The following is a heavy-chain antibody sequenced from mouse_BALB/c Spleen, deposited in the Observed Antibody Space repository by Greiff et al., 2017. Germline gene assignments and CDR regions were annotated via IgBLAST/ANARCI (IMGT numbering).Heavy chain of an antibody. CDR3: TRDLDITPVVALNWYFDV. Sequence: EVQLVESGGGLVKPGGSLKLSCAASGFTFSSYTMSWVRQTPEKRLEWVATISSGGSYTYYPDSVKGRFTISRDNAKNTLYLQMSSLKSEDTAMYYCTRDLDITPVVALNWYFDVWGAGTTVTVSS. CDR2: ISSGGSYT. V-gene: IGHV5-6-4*01. J-gene: IGHJ1*01. D-gene: IGHD1-1*01. CDR1: GFTFSSYT.